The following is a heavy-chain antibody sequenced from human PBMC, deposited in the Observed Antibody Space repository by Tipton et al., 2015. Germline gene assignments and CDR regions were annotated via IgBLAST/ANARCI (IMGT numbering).Heavy chain of an antibody. CDR2: LSYSGKT. CDR1: AYSITSDYY. CDR3: ACQDYDSLTRDYQTVDY. J-gene: IGHJ4*02. V-gene: IGHV4-38-2*01. D-gene: IGHD3-9*01. Sequence: GSLRLSCAVSAYSITSDYYWGWIRQPPGKGLEWIGSLSYSGKTDYNPPLRSRVTISVDTSKNQFSLRLSSVTAADTAVYYCACQDYDSLTRDYQTVDYWGQGTLVTVSS.